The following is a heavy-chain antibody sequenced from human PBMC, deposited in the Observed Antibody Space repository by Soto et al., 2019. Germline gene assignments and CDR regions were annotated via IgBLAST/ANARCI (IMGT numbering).Heavy chain of an antibody. V-gene: IGHV5-51*01. CDR1: GYIFTKCW. Sequence: EVQLVQSGAEVKKPGESLKISCKGSGYIFTKCWIGWVRQMPGKGLEWIGIIYPGDSDTRYTPSFQGQVTISADKSISTAYLQWSSLKASDSAMYYCARQSHHSDSSASESLSHPIVYWGQGTRVTVSS. CDR2: IYPGDSDT. D-gene: IGHD3-22*01. CDR3: ARQSHHSDSSASESLSHPIVY. J-gene: IGHJ4*02.